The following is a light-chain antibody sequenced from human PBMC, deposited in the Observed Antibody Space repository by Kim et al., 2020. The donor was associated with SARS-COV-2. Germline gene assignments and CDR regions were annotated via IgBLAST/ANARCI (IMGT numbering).Light chain of an antibody. CDR2: QDT. J-gene: IGLJ3*02. V-gene: IGLV3-1*01. CDR1: KLGDKY. Sequence: SVSPGQTASITCSGDKLGDKYACWYHQKPGQSPVLVIYQDTKRPSGIPERFSGSNSGNTATLTISGTQAMDEADYYCQAWDSSTWVFGGGTKVTVL. CDR3: QAWDSSTWV.